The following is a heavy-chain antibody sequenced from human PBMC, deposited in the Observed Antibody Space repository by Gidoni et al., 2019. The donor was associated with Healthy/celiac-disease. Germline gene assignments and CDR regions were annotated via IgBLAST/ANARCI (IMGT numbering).Heavy chain of an antibody. V-gene: IGHV4-39*01. D-gene: IGHD6-13*01. Sequence: QLQLQESGPGLVKPSETLSLTCTVSGGSISSSSYYWGWIRQPPGKGLEWIGSIYYSGSTYYNPSLKSRVTISVDTSKNQFSLKLSSVTAADTAVYYCASSVSSSWYGDYYYGMDVWGQGTTVTVSS. CDR1: GGSISSSSYY. CDR2: IYYSGST. J-gene: IGHJ6*02. CDR3: ASSVSSSWYGDYYYGMDV.